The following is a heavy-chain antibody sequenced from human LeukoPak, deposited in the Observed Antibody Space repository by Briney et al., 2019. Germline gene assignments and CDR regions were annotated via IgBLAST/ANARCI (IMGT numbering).Heavy chain of an antibody. CDR3: GRPANYFGSGTYYIDAFDI. CDR1: GGTFSNYV. Sequence: SVKVSCKASGGTFSNYVISWVRQAPGQGLEWMGRINPIIGIANYRQKFQGRVTITADKSTNTVYMELSNLRSEDTAIYYCGRPANYFGSGTYYIDAFDIWGQGTMVSVSS. D-gene: IGHD3-10*01. CDR2: INPIIGIA. J-gene: IGHJ3*02. V-gene: IGHV1-69*04.